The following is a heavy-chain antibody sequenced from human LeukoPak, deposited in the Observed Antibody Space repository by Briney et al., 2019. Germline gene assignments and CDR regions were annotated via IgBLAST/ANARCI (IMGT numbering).Heavy chain of an antibody. V-gene: IGHV4-59*01. Sequence: SETLSLTCTVSGGYINSYYWSWIRQPPGKGLEWIGNLYYTGTTNYNPSLKSRVTISADTSKTQFSLNLNSVTAADTAVYYCARDADYFDYWGQGTLVTVSS. CDR1: GGYINSYY. J-gene: IGHJ4*02. CDR2: LYYTGTT. CDR3: ARDADYFDY.